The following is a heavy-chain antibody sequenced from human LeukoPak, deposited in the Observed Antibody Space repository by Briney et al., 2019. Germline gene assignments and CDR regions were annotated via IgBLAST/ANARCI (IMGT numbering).Heavy chain of an antibody. CDR1: GGSISSYY. Sequence: PSETLSLTCTVSGGSISSYYWSWIRQPPGKGLEWIGYIYYSGSTNYNPSLKSRVTISVDTSKNQFSLKLSSVTAADTAVYYCARIKDYYYGMDVWGQGTTVTASS. CDR3: ARIKDYYYGMDV. CDR2: IYYSGST. J-gene: IGHJ6*02. V-gene: IGHV4-59*01.